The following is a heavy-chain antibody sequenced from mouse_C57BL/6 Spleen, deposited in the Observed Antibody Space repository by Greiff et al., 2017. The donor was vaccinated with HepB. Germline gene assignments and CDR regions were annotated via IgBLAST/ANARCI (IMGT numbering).Heavy chain of an antibody. Sequence: QVQLQQPGAELVRPGSSVKLSCKASGYTFTSYWMDWVKQRPGQGLEWIGNIYPADSETHYNQKVKDKATLSVDKSSNTYYMQLSSLTSEDSAVYYCARSDRFSYGNSYGFAYWGQGTLVTVSA. CDR1: GYTFTSYW. D-gene: IGHD1-1*01. CDR3: ARSDRFSYGNSYGFAY. CDR2: IYPADSET. J-gene: IGHJ3*01. V-gene: IGHV1-61*01.